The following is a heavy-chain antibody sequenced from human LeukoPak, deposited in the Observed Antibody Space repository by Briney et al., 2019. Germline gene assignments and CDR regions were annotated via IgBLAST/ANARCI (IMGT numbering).Heavy chain of an antibody. CDR3: ARLDYGDSAFDV. V-gene: IGHV4-39*01. Sequence: SETLSLTCAVSGGSISSSSYYWGWVRQPPGKGLEWIGTIYYSGSTYYSPSLTSRVTISVDTSKPQFSLHLSSVTAADTAVYYCARLDYGDSAFDVWGQGTMVTVSS. D-gene: IGHD4-17*01. CDR2: IYYSGST. J-gene: IGHJ3*01. CDR1: GGSISSSSYY.